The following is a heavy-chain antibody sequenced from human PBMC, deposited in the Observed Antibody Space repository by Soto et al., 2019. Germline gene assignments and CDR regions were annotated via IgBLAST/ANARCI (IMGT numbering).Heavy chain of an antibody. D-gene: IGHD2-2*01. CDR2: VNHSGTT. V-gene: IGHV4-34*01. J-gene: IGHJ4*02. CDR3: ARGIGYCSSINCYSSRRLSFDS. Sequence: QVQLQQWGAGLLKPSETLSLTCAVYGGSFSGYYWTWIRQSPEKGLEWIGEVNHSGTTYYNPSLKTRVTISVHTPKNQFSLKMSSVTAADTAVYSCARGIGYCSSINCYSSRRLSFDSWGQGTLVTVSS. CDR1: GGSFSGYY.